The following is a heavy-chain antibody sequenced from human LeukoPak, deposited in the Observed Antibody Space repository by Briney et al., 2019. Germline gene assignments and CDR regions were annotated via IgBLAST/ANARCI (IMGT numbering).Heavy chain of an antibody. D-gene: IGHD2-21*02. Sequence: PGGSLRLSCAASGFTFSSYAMSWVRQAPGKGLDWVSAISGSGGSTYYADSVKGRFTISRDNSKNTLYLQMNSLRAEDTAVYYCAKGNSVVVTATDAFDIWGQGTMVTVSS. J-gene: IGHJ3*02. CDR1: GFTFSSYA. CDR2: ISGSGGST. CDR3: AKGNSVVVTATDAFDI. V-gene: IGHV3-23*01.